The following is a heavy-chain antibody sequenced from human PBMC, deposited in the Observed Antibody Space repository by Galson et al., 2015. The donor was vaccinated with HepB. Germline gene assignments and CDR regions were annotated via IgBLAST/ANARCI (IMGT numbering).Heavy chain of an antibody. CDR1: GFTVSSNY. CDR3: AASRGSGSSHDAFDI. J-gene: IGHJ3*02. D-gene: IGHD1-26*01. CDR2: IYSGGST. Sequence: ALRLSGAASGFTVSSNYMSWVRQAPGKGLEWVSVIYSGGSTYYADSVKGRFTISRDNSKNTLYLQMNSLRAEDTAVYYCAASRGSGSSHDAFDIWGQGTMVTVSS. V-gene: IGHV3-53*01.